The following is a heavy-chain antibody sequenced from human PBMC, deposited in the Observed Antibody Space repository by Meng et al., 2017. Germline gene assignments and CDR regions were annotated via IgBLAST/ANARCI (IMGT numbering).Heavy chain of an antibody. J-gene: IGHJ5*02. V-gene: IGHV1-69*01. CDR2: IIPIFGTA. CDR1: GGTFSSYA. CDR3: ARDYGDYAWIAKRWFDP. Sequence: QVELGESGAEVEKPGSSVKVSCKASGGTFSSYAISWVRQAPGQGLEWMGGIIPIFGTANYAQKFQGRVTITADESTSTAYMELSSLRSEDTAVYYCARDYGDYAWIAKRWFDPWGQGTLVTVSS. D-gene: IGHD4-17*01.